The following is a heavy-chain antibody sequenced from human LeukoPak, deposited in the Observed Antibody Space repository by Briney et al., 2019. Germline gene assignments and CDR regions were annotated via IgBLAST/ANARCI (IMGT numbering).Heavy chain of an antibody. J-gene: IGHJ4*02. CDR1: GYTFTSYG. CDR2: ISAYNGNT. Sequence: GASVKVSCKASGYTFTSYGISWVRQAPGQGLEWMGWISAYNGNTNYAQKLQGRVTMTTDTSTSTAYMELRSLRSDDTAVYYCARAGGKGLLLDAPRSSLLYYWGQGTLVTVSS. D-gene: IGHD2-15*01. CDR3: ARAGGKGLLLDAPRSSLLYY. V-gene: IGHV1-18*01.